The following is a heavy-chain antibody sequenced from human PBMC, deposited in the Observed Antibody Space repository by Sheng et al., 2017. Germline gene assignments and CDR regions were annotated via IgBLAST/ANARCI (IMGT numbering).Heavy chain of an antibody. CDR3: ARGGHYDYIWGSYRYWFDP. Sequence: QVQLVQSGAEVKKPGSSVKVSCKASGGTFSSYAISWVRQAPGQGLEWMGGIIPIFGTANYAQKFQGRVTITTDESTSTAYMELSSLRSEDTAVYYCARGGHYDYIWGSYRYWFDPWGQGTLVTVSS. V-gene: IGHV1-69*05. CDR1: GGTFSSYA. D-gene: IGHD3-16*02. CDR2: IIPIFGTA. J-gene: IGHJ5*02.